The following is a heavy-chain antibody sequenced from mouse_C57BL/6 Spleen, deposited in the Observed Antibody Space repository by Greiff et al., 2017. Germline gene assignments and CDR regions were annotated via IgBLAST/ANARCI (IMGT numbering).Heavy chain of an antibody. V-gene: IGHV1-64*01. CDR1: GYTFTSYW. J-gene: IGHJ3*01. CDR3: ARAMVTTGAY. D-gene: IGHD2-2*01. CDR2: IHPNSGST. Sequence: QVQLQQPGAELVKPGASVKLSCKASGYTFTSYWMHWVKQRPGQGLEWIGMIHPNSGSTNYNEKFKSKATLTVAKSSSTAYMQLSSLTSADSAVYYCARAMVTTGAYWGQGTLVTVSA.